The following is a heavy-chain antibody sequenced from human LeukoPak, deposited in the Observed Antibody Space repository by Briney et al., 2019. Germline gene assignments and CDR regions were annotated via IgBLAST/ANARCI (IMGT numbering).Heavy chain of an antibody. V-gene: IGHV3-23*01. CDR1: GFIVSNNY. CDR3: AKSQGSNYFDS. Sequence: GGSLRLSCAASGFIVSNNYMSWVRQAPGKGLEWVSAISNGGTRTFYADSVKGRFTISRDNSKNTLYLQMNSLRAEDTAVYYCAKSQGSNYFDSWGQRTLVTVSS. J-gene: IGHJ4*02. D-gene: IGHD2/OR15-2a*01. CDR2: ISNGGTRT.